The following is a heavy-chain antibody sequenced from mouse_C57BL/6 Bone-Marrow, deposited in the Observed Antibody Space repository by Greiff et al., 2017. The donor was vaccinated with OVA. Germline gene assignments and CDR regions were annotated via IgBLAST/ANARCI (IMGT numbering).Heavy chain of an antibody. CDR2: ISDGGSYT. V-gene: IGHV5-4*01. Sequence: EVQGVESGGGLVKPGGSLKLSCAASGFTFSSYAMSWVRQTPEKRLEWVATISDGGSYTYYPDNVKGRFTISRDNAKNNLYLQMSHLKSEDTAMYYCARGIYYDYDGYAMDYWCQGTSVTVSS. CDR3: ARGIYYDYDGYAMDY. CDR1: GFTFSSYA. D-gene: IGHD2-4*01. J-gene: IGHJ4*01.